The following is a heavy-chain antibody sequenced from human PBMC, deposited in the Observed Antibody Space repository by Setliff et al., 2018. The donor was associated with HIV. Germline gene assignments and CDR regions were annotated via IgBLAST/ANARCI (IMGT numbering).Heavy chain of an antibody. CDR2: VYYSGST. CDR3: APLLWFGESSWFDP. J-gene: IGHJ5*02. V-gene: IGHV4-39*02. D-gene: IGHD3-10*01. Sequence: SETLSLTCTVSGGSISSDTYYWGWIRQPPGKGLEWIGTVYYSGSTYYNPSLKSRVTISVDTSKNHFSLRLSSVTAADTAVYYRAPLLWFGESSWFDPWGQGTLVTVSS. CDR1: GGSISSDTYY.